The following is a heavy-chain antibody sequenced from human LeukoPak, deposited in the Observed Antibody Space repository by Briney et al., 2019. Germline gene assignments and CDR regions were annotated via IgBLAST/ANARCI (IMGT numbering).Heavy chain of an antibody. CDR3: ARDIPGNDAFDI. Sequence: GGSLRLSCAASEFTFSSYAMHWVRQAPGKGLEWVSIIYSGGSTYYADSVKGRFTISRDNSKNTLYLQMNSLRAEDTSVYYCARDIPGNDAFDIWGQGTMVTVSS. V-gene: IGHV3-NL1*01. CDR1: EFTFSSYA. J-gene: IGHJ3*02. D-gene: IGHD3-10*01. CDR2: IYSGGST.